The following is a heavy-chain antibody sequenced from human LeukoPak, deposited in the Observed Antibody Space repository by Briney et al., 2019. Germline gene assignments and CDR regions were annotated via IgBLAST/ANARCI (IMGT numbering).Heavy chain of an antibody. CDR1: GYSISSGYY. CDR2: IYHSGST. V-gene: IGHV4-38-2*02. CDR3: ARQERRRITMVRGVIY. J-gene: IGHJ4*02. D-gene: IGHD3-10*01. Sequence: PSETLSLTCTVSGYSISSGYYWGWIRQPPGKGLEWIGSIYHSGSTNYNPSLKSRVAISVDTSKNQFSLKLSSVTAADTAVYYCARQERRRITMVRGVIYWGQGTLVTVSS.